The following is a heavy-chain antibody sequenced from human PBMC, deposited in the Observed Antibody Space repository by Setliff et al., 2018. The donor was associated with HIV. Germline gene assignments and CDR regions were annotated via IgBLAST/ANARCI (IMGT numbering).Heavy chain of an antibody. CDR3: ARPTYCSSTSCRRYAMDV. CDR1: GFAFSSFG. D-gene: IGHD2-2*01. CDR2: LHYDGSYI. V-gene: IGHV3-30*02. J-gene: IGHJ6*02. Sequence: PGGSLRLSCTASGFAFSSFGMHWVRQAPGKGLEWVAFLHYDGSYIYYADSVKGRFTISRDNSKNTLSLQMDSLTTEDTAVYYCARPTYCSSTSCRRYAMDVWGQGTTVTVSS.